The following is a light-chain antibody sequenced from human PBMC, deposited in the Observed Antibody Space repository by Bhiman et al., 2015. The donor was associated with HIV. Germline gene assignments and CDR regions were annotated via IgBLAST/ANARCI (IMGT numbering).Light chain of an antibody. Sequence: QSALTQPPSASGSPGQSVTISCTGASSDIGSSNYVSWYQQHPGKAPKLMIYEVTKRPSGVPDRFSGSKSGNTASLTVSGLRSEDEADYHCAAWDDSLSVPVFGEGTKLTVL. J-gene: IGLJ2*01. CDR1: SSDIGSSNY. CDR2: EVT. V-gene: IGLV2-8*01. CDR3: AAWDDSLSVPV.